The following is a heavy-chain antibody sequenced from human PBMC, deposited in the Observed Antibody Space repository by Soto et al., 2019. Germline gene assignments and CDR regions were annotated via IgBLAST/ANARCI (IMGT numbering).Heavy chain of an antibody. CDR2: INPNSGGT. CDR3: ARLSHGSGSSFYFDY. CDR1: GYTFTGYY. J-gene: IGHJ4*02. Sequence: RASVKVSCKASGYTFTGYYMHWVRQAPGQGLEWMGWINPNSGGTNYAQKFQGWVTMTRDTSISTAYMELSRLRSDDTAVYYCARLSHGSGSSFYFDYWGQGTLVTVSS. V-gene: IGHV1-2*04. D-gene: IGHD3-10*01.